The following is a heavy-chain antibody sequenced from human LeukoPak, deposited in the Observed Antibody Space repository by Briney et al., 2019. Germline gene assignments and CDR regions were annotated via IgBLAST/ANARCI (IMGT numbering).Heavy chain of an antibody. Sequence: GGSLRLSCAASGFTFSSYGMHWVRQAPGKGLEWVAFIRYDGSNKYYADSAKGRFTISRDNSKNTLYLQMNSLRAEDTAVYYCAKDGGATGLWGIGFHYYYYYMDVWGKGTTVTISS. J-gene: IGHJ6*03. CDR3: AKDGGATGLWGIGFHYYYYYMDV. CDR2: IRYDGSNK. V-gene: IGHV3-30*02. D-gene: IGHD2-15*01. CDR1: GFTFSSYG.